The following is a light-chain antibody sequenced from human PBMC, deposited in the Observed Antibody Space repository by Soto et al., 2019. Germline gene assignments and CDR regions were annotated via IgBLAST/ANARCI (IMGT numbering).Light chain of an antibody. Sequence: DIQMTQAPSSLSASVGDRVTITCRARQDISTYLAWYQQKPGKVPKLLISAAYTLQSGVPPRFSGSGSGTDFTLTSSSLQPEDVATYCCQKYDNAPLTVGGGTKVEIK. V-gene: IGKV1-27*01. CDR2: AAY. CDR1: QDISTY. CDR3: QKYDNAPLT. J-gene: IGKJ4*01.